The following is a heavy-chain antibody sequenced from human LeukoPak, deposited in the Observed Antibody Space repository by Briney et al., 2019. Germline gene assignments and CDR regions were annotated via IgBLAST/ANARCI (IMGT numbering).Heavy chain of an antibody. CDR2: IYPSDSDT. V-gene: IGHV5-51*01. J-gene: IGHJ4*02. CDR1: GYSFTSYW. Sequence: GESLKISCKGSGYSFTSYWIGWVRQMPGKGLEWIGTIYPSDSDTRYSPSFQGQVTISADKSISTAYVQWSSLKASDTAMYYCARAMTMLRYFDFWGQGILVTVSS. D-gene: IGHD3-10*01. CDR3: ARAMTMLRYFDF.